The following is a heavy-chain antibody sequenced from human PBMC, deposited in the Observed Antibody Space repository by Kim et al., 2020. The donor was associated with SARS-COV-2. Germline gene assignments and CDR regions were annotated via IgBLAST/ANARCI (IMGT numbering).Heavy chain of an antibody. Sequence: SLKSRVTISVDTSKNQFSLKLSSVTAADTAVYYCARDRGHCSGGSCYWSYWGQGTLVTVSS. D-gene: IGHD2-15*01. J-gene: IGHJ4*02. V-gene: IGHV4-39*07. CDR3: ARDRGHCSGGSCYWSY.